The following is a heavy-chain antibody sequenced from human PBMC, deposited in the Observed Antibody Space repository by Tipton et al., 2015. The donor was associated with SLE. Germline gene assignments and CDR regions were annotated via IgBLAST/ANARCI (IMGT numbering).Heavy chain of an antibody. CDR3: AKDYNYDYPDYN. CDR2: VYHDGST. J-gene: IGHJ4*02. V-gene: IGHV4-59*11. Sequence: TLSLTCTVSGGSTSSHYWSWIRQPPGKGLEWIGYVYHDGSTNYNPSLESRVTISIDKSRNQFSLKLNSVTAADTAVYYCAKDYNYDYPDYNWGQGTLVIVSS. D-gene: IGHD4-17*01. CDR1: GGSTSSHY.